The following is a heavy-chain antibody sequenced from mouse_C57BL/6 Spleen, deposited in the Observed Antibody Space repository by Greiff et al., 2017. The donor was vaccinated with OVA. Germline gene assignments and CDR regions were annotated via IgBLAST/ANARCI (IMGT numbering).Heavy chain of an antibody. D-gene: IGHD2-5*01. CDR1: GYTFTSYW. V-gene: IGHV1-64*01. CDR2: IHPNSGST. CDR3: ARYYSKFAY. Sequence: QVQLQQPGAELVKPGASVKLSCKASGYTFTSYWMHWVKQRPGQGLEWIGMIHPNSGSTNYNEKFKSKATLTVDKSSSTAYMQLISLTSEDSAVYYCARYYSKFAYWGQGTLVTVSA. J-gene: IGHJ3*01.